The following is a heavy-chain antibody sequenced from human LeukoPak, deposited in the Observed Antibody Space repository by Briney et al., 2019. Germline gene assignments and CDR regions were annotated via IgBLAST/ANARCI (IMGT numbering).Heavy chain of an antibody. CDR3: ARAGIAVAGTTPFDY. CDR2: IIPIFGTA. V-gene: IGHV1-69*13. Sequence: SVKVSCKASGGTFSSYAISWVRQAPGQGLEWMGGIIPIFGTANYAQKFQGRVTITADESTNTAYMELSSLRSEDTAVYYCARAGIAVAGTTPFDYWGQGTLVTVSS. CDR1: GGTFSSYA. D-gene: IGHD6-19*01. J-gene: IGHJ4*02.